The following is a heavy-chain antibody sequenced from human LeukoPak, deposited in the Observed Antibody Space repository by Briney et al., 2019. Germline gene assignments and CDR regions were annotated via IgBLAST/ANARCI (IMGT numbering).Heavy chain of an antibody. CDR3: ARDRPVRAGPGAFDI. D-gene: IGHD4-11*01. CDR1: GFTFSGSA. CDR2: IRSKANSYAT. J-gene: IGHJ3*02. Sequence: GGSLRLSCAASGFTFSGSAMHWVRQASGKGLEWVGRIRSKANSYATAYAASVKGRFTISRDDSKNTAYLQMNSLKTEDTAVYYCARDRPVRAGPGAFDIWGQGTMVTVSS. V-gene: IGHV3-73*01.